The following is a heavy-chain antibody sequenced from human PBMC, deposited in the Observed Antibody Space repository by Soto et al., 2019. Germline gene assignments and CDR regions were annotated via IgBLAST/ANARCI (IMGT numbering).Heavy chain of an antibody. J-gene: IGHJ3*02. CDR3: ARQEDYGDYVGAFDI. CDR1: GGSISSSSYY. Sequence: KASETLSLTCTVSGGSISSSSYYWGWIRQHPGKGLEWIGSIYYSGSTYYNPSLKSRVTISVDTSKNQFSLKLSSVNAADTAVYYCARQEDYGDYVGAFDIWGQGTMVTVSS. D-gene: IGHD4-17*01. V-gene: IGHV4-39*01. CDR2: IYYSGST.